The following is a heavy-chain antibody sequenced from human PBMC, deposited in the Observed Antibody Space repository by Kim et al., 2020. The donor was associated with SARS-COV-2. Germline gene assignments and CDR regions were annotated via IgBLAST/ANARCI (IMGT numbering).Heavy chain of an antibody. D-gene: IGHD1-26*01. CDR2: INPGNGDT. CDR3: ARDRDVSGSYSFDY. V-gene: IGHV1-3*01. J-gene: IGHJ4*01. Sequence: ASVKVSCKASGYTFRSYPMHWVRQAPGQRLEWMGWINPGNGDTKYLQKFQGRVTITRDTSASTTYMELSSLRSEDTAVYYCARDRDVSGSYSFDYWGHGTLVTVSS. CDR1: GYTFRSYP.